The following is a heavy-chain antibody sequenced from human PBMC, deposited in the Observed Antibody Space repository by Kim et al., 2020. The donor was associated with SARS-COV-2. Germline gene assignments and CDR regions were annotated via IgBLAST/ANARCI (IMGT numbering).Heavy chain of an antibody. Sequence: ASVKVSCKVSGYTLTELSMHWVRQAPGKGLEWMGGFDPEDGETIYAQKFQGRVTMTEDTSTDTAYMELSSLRSEDTAVYYCATDWGYCSSTSCYVGYWGQGTLVTVSS. J-gene: IGHJ4*02. CDR1: GYTLTELS. CDR2: FDPEDGET. CDR3: ATDWGYCSSTSCYVGY. D-gene: IGHD2-2*01. V-gene: IGHV1-24*01.